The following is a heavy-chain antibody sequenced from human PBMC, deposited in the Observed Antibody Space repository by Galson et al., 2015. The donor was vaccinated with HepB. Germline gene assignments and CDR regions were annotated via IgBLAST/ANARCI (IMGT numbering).Heavy chain of an antibody. CDR3: ARHILSPTVRIASSSWHDSYWYFDL. V-gene: IGHV5-10-1*01. CDR1: GSSFTSYW. D-gene: IGHD6-13*01. J-gene: IGHJ2*01. CDR2: IDPSDSYT. Sequence: QSGAEVKKPGESLRISCKGSGSSFTSYWISWVRQMPGKGLEWMGRIDPSDSYTNYSPSFQGHVTISADKSISTAYLQWSSLKASDTAMYYCARHILSPTVRIASSSWHDSYWYFDLWGRGTLVTVSS.